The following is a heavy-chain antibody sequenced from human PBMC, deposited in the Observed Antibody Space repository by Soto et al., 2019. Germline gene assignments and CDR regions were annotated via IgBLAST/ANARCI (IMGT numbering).Heavy chain of an antibody. Sequence: QVHLVQSGAEVKKPGASVKVSCKGSGYAFTTYGITWVRQAPGQGLEWMGWISAHNGNTNYAQKLQGRVTVTRDTSSSTAYMELRSLRSDDTAVYYCARGRYGDYWGQGALVTVSS. CDR2: ISAHNGNT. J-gene: IGHJ4*02. V-gene: IGHV1-18*01. D-gene: IGHD1-1*01. CDR3: ARGRYGDY. CDR1: GYAFTTYG.